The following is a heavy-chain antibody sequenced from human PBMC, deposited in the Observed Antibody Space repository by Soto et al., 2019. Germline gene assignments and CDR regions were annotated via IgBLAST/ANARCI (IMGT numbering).Heavy chain of an antibody. J-gene: IGHJ6*03. CDR1: GFTFSGSA. CDR2: IRSKANSYAT. V-gene: IGHV3-73*01. Sequence: EVQLVESGGGLVQPGGSLKLSCAASGFTFSGSAMHWVRQASGKGLEWVGRIRSKANSYATAYAASVKGRFTISRDDSKNTAYLQINSLKTEDTAVYYCTSRITMVRGDMDVWGKGTTVTVSS. D-gene: IGHD3-10*01. CDR3: TSRITMVRGDMDV.